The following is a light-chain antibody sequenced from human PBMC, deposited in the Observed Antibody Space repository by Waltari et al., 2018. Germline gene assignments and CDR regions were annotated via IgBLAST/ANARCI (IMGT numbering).Light chain of an antibody. CDR3: QQYSSSPIT. CDR2: WAS. V-gene: IGKV4-1*01. J-gene: IGKJ5*01. Sequence: DLVLTQSPDSLAVSLGERATLHRWSSQSLFFGASGKNYLAWYQQKPGQPPKVLIYWASTREAGVPERISGSGSGAHFTLTVDSLQAEDVAVYYCQQYSSSPITFGQGTRLEI. CDR1: QSLFFGASGKNY.